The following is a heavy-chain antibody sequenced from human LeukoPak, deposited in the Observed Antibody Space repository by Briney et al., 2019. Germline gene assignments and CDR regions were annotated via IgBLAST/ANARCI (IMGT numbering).Heavy chain of an antibody. D-gene: IGHD6-19*01. CDR3: ARDGGIAVAGEILVY. Sequence: SVKVSCKASGGTFSSYAISWVRQAPGQGLEWMGRIIPIFGTANYAQKFQGRVTTTTDESTSTAYMELSSLRSEDTAVYYCARDGGIAVAGEILVYWGQGTLVTVSS. CDR1: GGTFSSYA. V-gene: IGHV1-69*05. CDR2: IIPIFGTA. J-gene: IGHJ4*02.